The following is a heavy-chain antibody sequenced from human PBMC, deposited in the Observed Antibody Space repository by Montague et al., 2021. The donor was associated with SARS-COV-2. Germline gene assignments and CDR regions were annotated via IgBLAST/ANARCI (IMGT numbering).Heavy chain of an antibody. CDR1: GGSISSDNW. J-gene: IGHJ5*02. CDR2: IFHSGST. V-gene: IGHV4-4*02. Sequence: SETLSLTCAVSGGSISSDNWWSWVRQSPGKGLEWIGEIFHSGSTNYNPSLKSRVTMSVDKSKNDFSLKLSPVTAADTAMYYRARRITMVRGVTKRNNWFDPWGRGILVTVSS. CDR3: ARRITMVRGVTKRNNWFDP. D-gene: IGHD3-10*01.